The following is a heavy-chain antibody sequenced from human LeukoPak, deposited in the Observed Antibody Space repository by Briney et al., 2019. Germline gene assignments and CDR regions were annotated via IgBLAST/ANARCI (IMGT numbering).Heavy chain of an antibody. V-gene: IGHV3-20*03. D-gene: IGHD1-1*01. CDR1: GFTFDDYG. J-gene: IGHJ4*02. Sequence: PGGSLRLSYAASGFTFDDYGWSWVRQAPGKGLEWVSGINWNGGSTAYADSVKGRFTISRDNAKNSLYLQMNSLRVEDTSLYYCARGQRELMWYYFDYWGQGTLVTVSS. CDR3: ARGQRELMWYYFDY. CDR2: INWNGGST.